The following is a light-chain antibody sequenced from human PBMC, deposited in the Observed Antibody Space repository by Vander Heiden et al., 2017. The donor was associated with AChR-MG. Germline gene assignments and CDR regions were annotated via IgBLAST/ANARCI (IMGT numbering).Light chain of an antibody. CDR3: AAWDDSLNAWV. J-gene: IGLJ3*02. Sequence: QSVPTQPPSASGTPGQGVTISCSGSSTNIGSNTVNWYQQLPGTAPKLLIYGNNQRPSGVPDRFSGSKSGTSASLAISGLQSEDEADYYCAAWDDSLNAWVFGGGTKLTVL. CDR2: GNN. CDR1: STNIGSNT. V-gene: IGLV1-44*01.